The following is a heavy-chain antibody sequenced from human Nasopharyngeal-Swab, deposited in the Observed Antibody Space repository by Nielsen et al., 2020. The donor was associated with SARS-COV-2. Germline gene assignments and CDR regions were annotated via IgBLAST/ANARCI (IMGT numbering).Heavy chain of an antibody. D-gene: IGHD1-26*01. CDR2: IYPGDSDT. V-gene: IGHV5-51*01. CDR1: GYRFTSYW. J-gene: IGHJ4*02. CDR3: ARSGLVGATFFDY. Sequence: GFLELFWERSGYRFTSYWIGWVRQMPGKGLEWMGIIYPGDSDTRYSPSFQGQVTISADKSISTAYLQWSSLKASDTAMYYCARSGLVGATFFDYWGQGTLVTVSS.